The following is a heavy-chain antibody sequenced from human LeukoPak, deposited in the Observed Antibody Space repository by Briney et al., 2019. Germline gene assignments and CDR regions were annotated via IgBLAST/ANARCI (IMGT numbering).Heavy chain of an antibody. Sequence: PGRSLRLSCAASGFTFSSYAMHWVRQAPGKGLEWVAVISYGGSNKYYADSVKGRFTISRDNSKNTLYLQMNSLRAEDTAVYYCARDVIIMVRGVITYYYYGMDVWGKGTTVTVSS. CDR2: ISYGGSNK. D-gene: IGHD3-10*01. CDR1: GFTFSSYA. CDR3: ARDVIIMVRGVITYYYYGMDV. V-gene: IGHV3-30*04. J-gene: IGHJ6*04.